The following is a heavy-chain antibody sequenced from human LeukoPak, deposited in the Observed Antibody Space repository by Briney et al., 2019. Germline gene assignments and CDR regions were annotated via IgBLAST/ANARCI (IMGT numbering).Heavy chain of an antibody. D-gene: IGHD3-16*01. CDR2: ISTSGRTI. CDR1: GFTFNDYY. CDR3: ARGWRGTFYAFDY. J-gene: IGHJ4*02. Sequence: PGGSLRLSCEASGFTFNDYYMSWIRQAPGEGLEWISYISTSGRTIYYADSVRGRFTISRDNAKNSLFLQMNSLRVEDTAVYYCARGWRGTFYAFDYWGQGTPVTVSS. V-gene: IGHV3-11*01.